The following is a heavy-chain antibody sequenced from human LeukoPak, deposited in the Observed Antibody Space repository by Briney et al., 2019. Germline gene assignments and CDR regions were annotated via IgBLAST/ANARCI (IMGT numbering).Heavy chain of an antibody. CDR3: AKDQSSWYNFDY. J-gene: IGHJ4*02. Sequence: GGSLRLSCAASGFTFSNYARHWVRQAPGKGLQWVAFIRYDGSDKFYADSVKGRFTISRDNSKNTLYLQMNSLRAEDTALYYCAKDQSSWYNFDYWGQGTLVTVSS. CDR1: GFTFSNYA. V-gene: IGHV3-30*02. CDR2: IRYDGSDK. D-gene: IGHD6-13*01.